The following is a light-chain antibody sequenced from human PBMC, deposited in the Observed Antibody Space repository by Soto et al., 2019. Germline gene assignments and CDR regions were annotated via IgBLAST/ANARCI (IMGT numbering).Light chain of an antibody. CDR3: AAWDDSLSGRYV. CDR2: RNN. V-gene: IGLV1-47*01. Sequence: QSVLTQTPSAYGTPGQRVTISCSGSSSNIGSNYVYWYQQLPGTAPKLLIHRNNQRPSGVTDRFSGSKSGTSASLAISGLRSEDEADYYCAAWDDSLSGRYVFGTGTKLTVL. J-gene: IGLJ1*01. CDR1: SSNIGSNY.